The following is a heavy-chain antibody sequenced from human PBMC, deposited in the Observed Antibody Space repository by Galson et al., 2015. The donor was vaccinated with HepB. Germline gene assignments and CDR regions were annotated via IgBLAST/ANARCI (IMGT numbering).Heavy chain of an antibody. D-gene: IGHD1-14*01. CDR3: ARELTTDYYGMDV. Sequence: SCKASGGTFSSYAISWARQAPGQGLEWMGGIIPIFGTANYAQKFQGRVTITADESTSTAYMELSSLRSEDTAVYYCARELTTDYYGMDVWGQGTTVTVSS. CDR1: GGTFSSYA. J-gene: IGHJ6*02. V-gene: IGHV1-69*01. CDR2: IIPIFGTA.